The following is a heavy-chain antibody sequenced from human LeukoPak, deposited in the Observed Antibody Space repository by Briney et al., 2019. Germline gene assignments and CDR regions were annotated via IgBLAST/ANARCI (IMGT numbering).Heavy chain of an antibody. CDR2: ISAYNGNT. J-gene: IGHJ4*02. CDR1: GYTFTTYG. D-gene: IGHD3-22*01. CDR3: ARVFHGSSGYYPYYFDY. Sequence: ASVKVSCKASGYTFTTYGISWVRQAPGQGLEWMGWISAYNGNTNYAQKLQDRVTMTTDTSTSTAYMELRSLRSDDTAVYYCARVFHGSSGYYPYYFDYWGQGTLVTVSS. V-gene: IGHV1-18*01.